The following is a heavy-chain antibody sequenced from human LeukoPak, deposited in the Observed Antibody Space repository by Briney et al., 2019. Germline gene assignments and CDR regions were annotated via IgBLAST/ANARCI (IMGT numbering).Heavy chain of an antibody. D-gene: IGHD3/OR15-3a*01. Sequence: GGSLRLSCVGSKFTFRDAWMSWVRQAPGKGLEWDGRVKSKVDGETTDYASSVKGRFTVSRDDTKNMVFLQMNSLQTEDTAVYFCTTHYDVLTGYYRADWFDPWGQGTLVTVSS. CDR1: KFTFRDAW. J-gene: IGHJ5*02. CDR2: VKSKVDGETT. CDR3: TTHYDVLTGYYRADWFDP. V-gene: IGHV3-15*01.